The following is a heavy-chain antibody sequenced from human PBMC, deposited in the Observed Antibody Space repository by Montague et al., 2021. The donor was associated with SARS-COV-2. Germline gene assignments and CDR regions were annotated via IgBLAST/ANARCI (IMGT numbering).Heavy chain of an antibody. Sequence: SLRLSCAASGFTFSYYDINWVHQAPGNGPEWISYISTSAYTTSYAGSVKGRFTISRDNGKNSLYLQMNSLRVEDTAVYYCTRDYRSVVGDGLDIWGQGTKVTVSS. CDR2: ISTSAYTT. J-gene: IGHJ3*02. CDR1: GFTFSYYD. V-gene: IGHV3-48*03. D-gene: IGHD3-16*02. CDR3: TRDYRSVVGDGLDI.